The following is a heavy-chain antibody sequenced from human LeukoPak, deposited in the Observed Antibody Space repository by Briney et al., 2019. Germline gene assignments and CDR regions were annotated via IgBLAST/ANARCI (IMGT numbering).Heavy chain of an antibody. CDR2: IYSDNT. CDR3: ARRAGAYSHPYDY. CDR1: GFTVSSNS. D-gene: IGHD4/OR15-4a*01. V-gene: IGHV3-53*01. J-gene: IGHJ4*02. Sequence: GGSLRLSCTVSGFTVSSNSMSWVRQAPGKGLEWVSFIYSDNTHYSDSVKGRFTISRDNSKNTLYLQMNSLRAEDTAVYYCARRAGAYSHPYDYWGQGTLVTVTS.